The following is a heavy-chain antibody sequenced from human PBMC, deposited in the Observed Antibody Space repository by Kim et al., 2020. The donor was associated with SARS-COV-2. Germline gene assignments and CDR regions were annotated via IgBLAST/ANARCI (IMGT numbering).Heavy chain of an antibody. J-gene: IGHJ3*02. Sequence: GGSLRLSCATSGFTFSAYDMNWVRRAPGKGLEWLSSITNSSATIYYANSVKGRFTISRDNAKNSLYLQMNSLRDEDTALYYCVRDRMGGAFDIPGQG. D-gene: IGHD3-16*01. CDR2: ITNSSATI. CDR1: GFTFSAYD. V-gene: IGHV3-48*02. CDR3: VRDRMGGAFDI.